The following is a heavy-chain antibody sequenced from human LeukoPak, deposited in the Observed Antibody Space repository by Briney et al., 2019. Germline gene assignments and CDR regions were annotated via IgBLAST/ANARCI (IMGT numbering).Heavy chain of an antibody. CDR2: IYHSGST. J-gene: IGHJ4*02. V-gene: IGHV4-34*01. D-gene: IGHD1-26*01. CDR1: GGSFSGFY. Sequence: PSETLSLTCAVYGGSFSGFYWSWIRQPPGKGLEWIGEIYHSGSTNYNPSLKSRVTISVDKSKNQFSLKLSSVTAADTAVYYCARDVADSGSPLGLWGQGTLVTVSS. CDR3: ARDVADSGSPLGL.